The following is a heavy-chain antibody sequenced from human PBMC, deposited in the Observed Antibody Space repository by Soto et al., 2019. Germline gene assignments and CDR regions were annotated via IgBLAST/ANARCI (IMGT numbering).Heavy chain of an antibody. CDR3: ARAPRPFIWWFDP. J-gene: IGHJ5*02. CDR2: IKQDGSEK. Sequence: EVQLVESGGGLVQPGGSLRLSCAASGFTFSSYWMRWVRQAPGKGLEWVANIKQDGSEKYYVDSVKGRFTISRDNAKNSLYLQMNSLRAEDTAVYYCARAPRPFIWWFDPWGQGTLVTVSS. D-gene: IGHD3-16*01. V-gene: IGHV3-7*01. CDR1: GFTFSSYW.